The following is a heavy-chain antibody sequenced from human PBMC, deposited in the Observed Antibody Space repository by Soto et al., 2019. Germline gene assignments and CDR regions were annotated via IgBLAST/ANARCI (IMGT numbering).Heavy chain of an antibody. CDR1: GFIFSDHA. CDR3: ARDAISMVRGTNNRFDP. J-gene: IGHJ5*02. D-gene: IGHD3-10*01. Sequence: PGGSLRLSCEASGFIFSDHAMSWVRQAPGKGLEWVSAISGNGIATYYADSVKGRFTISRDNSKNTLYLQMNRLRAHDTAVYYCARDAISMVRGTNNRFDPWGQGTLVTVSS. V-gene: IGHV3-23*01. CDR2: ISGNGIAT.